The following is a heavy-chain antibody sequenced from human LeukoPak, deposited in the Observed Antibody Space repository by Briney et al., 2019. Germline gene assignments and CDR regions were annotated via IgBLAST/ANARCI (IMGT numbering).Heavy chain of an antibody. J-gene: IGHJ4*02. CDR3: ARLSSGSFDY. CDR1: GFTVSSNY. Sequence: PGGSLRLSCAASGFTVSSNYMSWVRQAPGKGLEWVSVIYSGGSTYYADSVKGRFTISRDNSKNTLYLQMNSLRAEDTAVYYYARLSSGSFDYWGQGALVTVSS. D-gene: IGHD6-19*01. CDR2: IYSGGST. V-gene: IGHV3-53*01.